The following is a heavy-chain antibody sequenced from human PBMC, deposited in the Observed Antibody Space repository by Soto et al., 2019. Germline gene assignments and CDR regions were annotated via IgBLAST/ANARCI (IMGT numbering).Heavy chain of an antibody. J-gene: IGHJ4*02. D-gene: IGHD6-13*01. V-gene: IGHV1-18*01. CDR1: GYTFTSYG. CDR2: ISAYNGNT. CDR3: AARAAAGAFAY. Sequence: GASVKVSCKASGYTFTSYGISWVRQAPGQGLEWMGWISAYNGNTNYAQKLQGRVTMTTDTSTSTAYMELRSLRSDATAGYYCAARAAAGAFAYWAQGTLVPVSS.